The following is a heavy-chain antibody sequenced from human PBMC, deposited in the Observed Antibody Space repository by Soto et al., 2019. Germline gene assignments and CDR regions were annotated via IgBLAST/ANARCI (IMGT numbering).Heavy chain of an antibody. V-gene: IGHV1-69*06. D-gene: IGHD1-26*01. Sequence: QVQLVQSGAEVKRPGSSVKVSCKASGGTFNSYAVSWVRQAPGQGLEWIGGIIPMFGTTKYAQKFQGRVTITADKSTSTAYMELSSLKSEDMAIFYCARARSNYAFNYALDVRGQGTAVIVSS. CDR2: IIPMFGTT. CDR1: GGTFNSYA. J-gene: IGHJ6*02. CDR3: ARARSNYAFNYALDV.